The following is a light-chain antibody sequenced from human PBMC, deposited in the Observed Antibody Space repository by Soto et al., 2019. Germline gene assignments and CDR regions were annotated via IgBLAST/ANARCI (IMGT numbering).Light chain of an antibody. CDR1: QSINNW. CDR3: QQYDNYPLT. Sequence: DIQMTQSPSTLSASVGDRVTITCRASQSINNWLAWYQQKTGKAPKFLIYDASNLESRVPSRFSGSASGTEFTLTISSLQPDDFATYYCQQYDNYPLTFGGGTKVDI. J-gene: IGKJ4*01. CDR2: DAS. V-gene: IGKV1-5*01.